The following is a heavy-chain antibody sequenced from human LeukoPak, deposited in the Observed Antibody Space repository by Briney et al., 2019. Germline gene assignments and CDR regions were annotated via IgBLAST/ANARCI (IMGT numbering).Heavy chain of an antibody. J-gene: IGHJ4*02. V-gene: IGHV3-23*01. Sequence: GGSLRLSCAASGFTFSTHWMHWVRQAPGKGLEWVSAISGSGGSTYYADSVRGRFTISRDNSKNTLYLQMNSLRAEDTAVYYCAKDPVGEGYFDYWGQGTLVTVSS. CDR2: ISGSGGST. D-gene: IGHD1-26*01. CDR1: GFTFSTHW. CDR3: AKDPVGEGYFDY.